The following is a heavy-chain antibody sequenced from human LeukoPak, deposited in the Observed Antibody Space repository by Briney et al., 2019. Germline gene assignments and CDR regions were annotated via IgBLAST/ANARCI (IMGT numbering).Heavy chain of an antibody. CDR1: GGSVSSGSYY. CDR2: IYHSGST. J-gene: IGHJ4*02. Sequence: PSETPSLTCTVSGGSVSSGSYYWNWIRQPPGTGLEWIGYIYHSGSTNYNPSLKSRVTISIDTSKNQFSLKLSSVTAADTAVYYCARGSLQFGTVTYFDYWGQGTLVTVSS. V-gene: IGHV4-61*01. CDR3: ARGSLQFGTVTYFDY. D-gene: IGHD4-17*01.